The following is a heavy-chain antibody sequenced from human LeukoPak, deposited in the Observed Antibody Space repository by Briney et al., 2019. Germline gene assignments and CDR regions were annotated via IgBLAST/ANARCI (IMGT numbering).Heavy chain of an antibody. CDR2: INPNSGGT. D-gene: IGHD3-22*01. CDR3: AREGTQYYYDSSGYYD. Sequence: ASVKVSCKASGYIFTGYYMHWVRQAPGQGLEWMGWINPNSGGTNYAQKFQGRVTMTRDTSISTAYMELSRLRSDDTAVYYCAREGTQYYYDSSGYYDWGQGTLVTVSS. CDR1: GYIFTGYY. J-gene: IGHJ4*02. V-gene: IGHV1-2*02.